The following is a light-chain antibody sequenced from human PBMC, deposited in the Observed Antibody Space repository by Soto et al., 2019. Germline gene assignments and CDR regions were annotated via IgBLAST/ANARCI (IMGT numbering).Light chain of an antibody. J-gene: IGLJ1*01. CDR2: EVS. Sequence: QSVLTQPPSASGSAGQSVTISCSGTSSDVGAYNYVSWYQQHPGKAPRLLIYEVSQRPSGVPDRFSGSKSANTASLTVSGLQPEAEADYYPSSYAGTNNLLYVSGTGTKGTAL. CDR3: SSYAGTNNLLYV. V-gene: IGLV2-8*01. CDR1: SSDVGAYNY.